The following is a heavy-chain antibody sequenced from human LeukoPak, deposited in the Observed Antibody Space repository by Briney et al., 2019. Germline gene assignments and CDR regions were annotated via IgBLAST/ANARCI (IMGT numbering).Heavy chain of an antibody. J-gene: IGHJ6*02. V-gene: IGHV3-30*04. CDR2: ISYDGSEQ. D-gene: IGHD3-10*01. CDR3: ARDLVAASGSYRSYGMDV. CDR1: GFTFSSYD. Sequence: PGGSLRLSCAASGFTFSSYDVHWVRQAPGKGLEWVADISYDGSEQYYADSVKGRFTISRDNSRNTLYLQMHGLRAEDTAVYYCARDLVAASGSYRSYGMDVWGQGPRSPSP.